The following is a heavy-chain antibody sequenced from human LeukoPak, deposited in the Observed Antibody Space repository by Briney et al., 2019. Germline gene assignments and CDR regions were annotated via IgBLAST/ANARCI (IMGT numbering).Heavy chain of an antibody. J-gene: IGHJ4*02. Sequence: GGSLRLSCAASGFTFSKYWMLWVRQAPGKGLESVSRINTDGTVTTYADSVKGRFTISRDNAKSTLYLQMNSLRAEDTAVYYCARGGSLGYWGQGTLVTVSS. V-gene: IGHV3-74*01. CDR1: GFTFSKYW. CDR3: ARGGSLGY. CDR2: INTDGTVT. D-gene: IGHD6-19*01.